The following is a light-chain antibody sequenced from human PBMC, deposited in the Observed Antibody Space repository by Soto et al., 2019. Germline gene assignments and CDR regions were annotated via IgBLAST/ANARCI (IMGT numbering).Light chain of an antibody. CDR2: GAS. J-gene: IGKJ1*01. CDR1: QSVSSTY. V-gene: IGKV3-20*01. CDR3: QQYGYSFRA. Sequence: EILLTQSPGTLSLSPGERATLSCRAIQSVSSTYLSWYQLKPGQAHRLLIYGASSRATGIPDRFSGSGSGTDFTLTISSLEPEDFAVYYCQQYGYSFRAFGQGTKVEL.